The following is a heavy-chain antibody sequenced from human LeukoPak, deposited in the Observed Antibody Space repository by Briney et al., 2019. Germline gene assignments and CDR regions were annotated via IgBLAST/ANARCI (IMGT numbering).Heavy chain of an antibody. D-gene: IGHD2-2*01. CDR1: GGSISSGSYY. J-gene: IGHJ5*02. CDR2: IYTSGST. CDR3: ARAAFPLGYCSSTSCYPGRDFWFDP. Sequence: SQTLSHTCTVSGGSISSGSYYWSWIRQPAGKGLEWIGRIYTSGSTNYNPSLKSRVTISVDTSKNQFSLKLSSVTAADTAVYYCARAAFPLGYCSSTSCYPGRDFWFDPWGQGTLVTVSS. V-gene: IGHV4-61*02.